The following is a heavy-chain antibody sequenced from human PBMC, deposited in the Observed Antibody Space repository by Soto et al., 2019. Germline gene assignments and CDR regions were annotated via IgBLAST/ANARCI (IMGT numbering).Heavy chain of an antibody. Sequence: QVQLQESGPGLVKPSGTLSLTCTASGVSISSHDWWNWVRQPPGKGLEWIGESHQSGNTNYNSSLESRITISVDKPKNQISLKMSAVTVPHTAVYYCATRDSSRFYWGQGILVTVSS. D-gene: IGHD6-13*01. CDR2: SHQSGNT. CDR3: ATRDSSRFY. V-gene: IGHV4-4*02. J-gene: IGHJ4*02. CDR1: GVSISSHDW.